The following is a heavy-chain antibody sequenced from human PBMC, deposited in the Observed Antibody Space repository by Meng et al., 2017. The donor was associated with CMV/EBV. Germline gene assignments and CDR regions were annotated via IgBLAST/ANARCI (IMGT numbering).Heavy chain of an antibody. CDR2: IIPILGIA. Sequence: SVKVSCKASGGTFSSYTISWARQAPGQGLEWMGRIIPILGIANYAQKFQGRVTITADKSTSTAYMELSSLRSEDTAVYYCASDYYYDSSGYYSDYWGQGTLVTVSS. D-gene: IGHD3-22*01. CDR3: ASDYYYDSSGYYSDY. J-gene: IGHJ4*02. V-gene: IGHV1-69*02. CDR1: GGTFSSYT.